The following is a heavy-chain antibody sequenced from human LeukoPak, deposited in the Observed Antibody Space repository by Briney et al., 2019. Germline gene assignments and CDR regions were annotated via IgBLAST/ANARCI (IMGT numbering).Heavy chain of an antibody. J-gene: IGHJ5*02. CDR3: ARGQVPAARGYYWFDP. V-gene: IGHV4-34*01. D-gene: IGHD2-2*01. CDR2: INARGDT. CDR1: GRSFNDYY. Sequence: PSETLLHPSSVYGRSFNDYYWNWIRQPPGKGLEWIGEINARGDTNYNPSLKSRVTISVDTSKKQFSLRLTSMIAADTALYYCARGQVPAARGYYWFDPWGQGTMVTVSS.